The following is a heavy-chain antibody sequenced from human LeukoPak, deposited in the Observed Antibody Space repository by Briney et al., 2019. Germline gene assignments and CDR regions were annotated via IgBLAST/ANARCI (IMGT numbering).Heavy chain of an antibody. V-gene: IGHV3-20*04. Sequence: GGSLRLSCAASGFTFDDYGMSWVRQAPGKGLEWGSGINWNGGSTGYADSVKGRFTLSRDNAQNSLYLQMHSLRAEDTALYYCARETGSSSSLDYWGQGTLVTVSS. CDR2: INWNGGST. CDR1: GFTFDDYG. CDR3: ARETGSSSSLDY. J-gene: IGHJ4*02. D-gene: IGHD6-6*01.